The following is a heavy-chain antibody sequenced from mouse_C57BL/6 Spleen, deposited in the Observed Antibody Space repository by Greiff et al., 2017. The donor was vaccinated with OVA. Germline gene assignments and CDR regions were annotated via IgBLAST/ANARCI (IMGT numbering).Heavy chain of an antibody. CDR3: ARQPGTGYFDY. Sequence: EVQRVESGGDLVKPGGSLKLSCAASGFTFSSYGMSWVRQTPDKRLEWVATISSGGSYTYYPDSVKGRFTISRDNAKNTLYLQMSSLKSEDTAMYYCARQPGTGYFDYWGQGTTLTVSS. CDR2: ISSGGSYT. V-gene: IGHV5-6*01. D-gene: IGHD4-1*01. CDR1: GFTFSSYG. J-gene: IGHJ2*01.